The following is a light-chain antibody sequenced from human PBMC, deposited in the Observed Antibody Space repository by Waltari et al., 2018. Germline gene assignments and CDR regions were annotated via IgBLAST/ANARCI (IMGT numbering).Light chain of an antibody. CDR2: GAS. Sequence: IVMTQSPATLSVSLGERATLSCRASQSVTSNLAWYQQKPGQAPRLLIFGASTRATGIPARFSGSGSGTEFNLTISSLQSEDFAVYYCQQYNDWWTFGQGTKVEIK. CDR1: QSVTSN. J-gene: IGKJ1*01. V-gene: IGKV3-15*01. CDR3: QQYNDWWT.